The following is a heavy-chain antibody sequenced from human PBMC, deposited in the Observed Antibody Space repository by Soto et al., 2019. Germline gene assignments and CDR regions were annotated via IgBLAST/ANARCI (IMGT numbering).Heavy chain of an antibody. J-gene: IGHJ6*02. CDR1: GGTFSSYA. CDR3: ARDRPSTDILSGSPLRNYYYGMDV. D-gene: IGHD3-9*01. Sequence: ASVKVSCKASGGTFSSYAISWVRQAPGQGLEWMGGIIPIFGTANYAQKFQGRVTITADESTSTAYMELSSLRSEDTAVYYCARDRPSTDILSGSPLRNYYYGMDVWGQGTTVTVAS. CDR2: IIPIFGTA. V-gene: IGHV1-69*13.